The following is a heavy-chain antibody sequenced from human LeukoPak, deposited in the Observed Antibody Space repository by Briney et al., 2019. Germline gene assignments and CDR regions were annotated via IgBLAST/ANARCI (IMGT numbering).Heavy chain of an antibody. CDR3: ARRLRYYDSGGYFDY. D-gene: IGHD3-22*01. Sequence: ASVTVSCKASGYNFLSYGITWVRQAPGQGLEWMGWISAYNGNTNYAQRLQGRVTMTTDTSTSTAYMELRSLRSDDTALYYCARRLRYYDSGGYFDYWGQGTLVTVSS. J-gene: IGHJ4*02. CDR1: GYNFLSYG. CDR2: ISAYNGNT. V-gene: IGHV1-18*01.